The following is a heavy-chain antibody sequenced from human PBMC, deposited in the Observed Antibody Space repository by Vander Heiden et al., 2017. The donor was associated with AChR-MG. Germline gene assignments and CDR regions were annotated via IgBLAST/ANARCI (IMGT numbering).Heavy chain of an antibody. CDR1: GFSLSNPRMG. V-gene: IGHV2-26*01. CDR3: ARRSAVTTNWYFDL. J-gene: IGHJ2*01. D-gene: IGHD4-17*01. CDR2: IFSNDEK. Sequence: QVTLKESGPVLMKPTETLTLTCTVPGFSLSNPRMGVCWIRKPPGKALEWLAHIFSNDEKTYNTALKSRLTISKDTSKSQVVLTMTNMDPEDTATYYCARRSAVTTNWYFDLWGRGTLVTVSS.